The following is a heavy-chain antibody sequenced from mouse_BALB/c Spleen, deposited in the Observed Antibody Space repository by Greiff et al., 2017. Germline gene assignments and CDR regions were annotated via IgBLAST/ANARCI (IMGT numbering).Heavy chain of an antibody. CDR3: NDGNYGDYYAMDD. CDR1: GFNIKDYY. J-gene: IGHJ4*01. Sequence: VQLKESGAELVRSGASVKLSCTASGFNIKDYYMHWVKQRPEQGLEWIGWIDPENGDTEYAPKFQGKATMTADTSSNTAYLQLSSLTSEDTAVYYCNDGNYGDYYAMDDWGQGTSVTVSS. V-gene: IGHV14-4*02. D-gene: IGHD2-1*01. CDR2: IDPENGDT.